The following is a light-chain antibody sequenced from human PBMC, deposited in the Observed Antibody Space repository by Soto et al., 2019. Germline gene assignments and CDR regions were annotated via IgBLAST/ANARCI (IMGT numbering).Light chain of an antibody. CDR2: GAS. J-gene: IGKJ4*01. V-gene: IGKV3-20*01. Sequence: EIVLTQSPGTLSLSPGERATLSCRASQSVSSSYLAWYQQKPDQAPRLLIYGASSRATGIPDRFSGSGSGTDFTLTISRLEPEDFAVYYCQQYGSSPGTFGGGTKVEIK. CDR1: QSVSSSY. CDR3: QQYGSSPGT.